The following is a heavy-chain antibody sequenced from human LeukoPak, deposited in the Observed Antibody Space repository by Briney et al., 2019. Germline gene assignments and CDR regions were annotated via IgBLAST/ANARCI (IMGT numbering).Heavy chain of an antibody. CDR1: GFTFSNYW. D-gene: IGHD3-3*02. CDR3: ARDSQHLNFDH. J-gene: IGHJ4*02. Sequence: GGSLRLSCAASGFTFSNYWMNWVRQAPGKGLEWVANIKDDGSEKYYVDSVKGRFTISGDNAKNSLYLQMNSLRAEDTAVYYCARDSQHLNFDHWGQGTLVTVSS. V-gene: IGHV3-7*04. CDR2: IKDDGSEK.